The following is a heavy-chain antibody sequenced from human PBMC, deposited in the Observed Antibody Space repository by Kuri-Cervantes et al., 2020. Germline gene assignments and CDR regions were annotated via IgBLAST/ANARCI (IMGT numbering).Heavy chain of an antibody. D-gene: IGHD3-22*01. CDR1: GGTFTSYY. J-gene: IGHJ3*02. Sequence: ASVKVSCKASGGTFTSYYMHWVRQAPGQGLEWMGIINPSGGSTSYAQKFQGRVTMTRDTSTSTVYMELSSLRSEDTAVYYCARGYRYYYDSSGYHDAFDIWGQGTMVTVSS. V-gene: IGHV1-46*01. CDR3: ARGYRYYYDSSGYHDAFDI. CDR2: INPSGGST.